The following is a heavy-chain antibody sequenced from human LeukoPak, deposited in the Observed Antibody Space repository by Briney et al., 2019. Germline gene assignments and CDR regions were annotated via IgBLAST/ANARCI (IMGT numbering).Heavy chain of an antibody. J-gene: IGHJ4*02. Sequence: SETLSLTCAVYGGSFRSYYWSWIRQPPGKGLEWIGEINHSGSTNYNPSLKSRVTISVDTSKNQFSLKLSSVTAADTAVYYCARGQLHGDYSNYWGQGTLVTVSS. CDR3: ARGQLHGDYSNY. CDR2: INHSGST. CDR1: GGSFRSYY. V-gene: IGHV4-34*01. D-gene: IGHD4-17*01.